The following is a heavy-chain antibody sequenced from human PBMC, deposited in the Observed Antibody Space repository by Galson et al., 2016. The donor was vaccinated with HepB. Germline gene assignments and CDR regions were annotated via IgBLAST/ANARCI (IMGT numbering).Heavy chain of an antibody. CDR2: FYSSGTK. Sequence: SLRLSCAASGFTVSSSYMTWVRQAPRKGLQWISVFYSSGTKYVANPVQGRFTISRDTSMNTLYLQMHSLKDEDTAVYFCARDLGSGRSDSWGQGTLITVSS. V-gene: IGHV3-53*01. CDR1: GFTVSSSY. J-gene: IGHJ4*02. D-gene: IGHD3-10*01. CDR3: ARDLGSGRSDS.